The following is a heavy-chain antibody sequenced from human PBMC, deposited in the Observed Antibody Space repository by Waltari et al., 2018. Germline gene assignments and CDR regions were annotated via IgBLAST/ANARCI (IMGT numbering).Heavy chain of an antibody. CDR2: INHFGDT. CDR3: ARNLPDDDWYFDL. CDR1: GGSFRDYY. Sequence: QVQLQQWGAGLLTPSENLSLTCAVSGGSFRDYYRNWIRQFPGKGLEWMGDINHFGDTNYNPSLTSRLTISVDTSNNQFSLKLTSMTAADTAVYYCARNLPDDDWYFDLWGRGTLVTVSS. V-gene: IGHV4-34*01. J-gene: IGHJ2*01. D-gene: IGHD3-16*01.